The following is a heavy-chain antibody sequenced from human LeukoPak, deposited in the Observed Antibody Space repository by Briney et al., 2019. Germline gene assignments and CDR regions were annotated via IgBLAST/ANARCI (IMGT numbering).Heavy chain of an antibody. V-gene: IGHV3-74*01. Sequence: GGSLRLSCAASGFAFSSNWMHWVRQAPGKGLVWVSRISGDGSRTDYADSVKGRFTISRDNRKNTLYLQMNSLRAEDTAVYYCARPLGPSVDFDYWGQGTLVTVSS. D-gene: IGHD7-27*01. CDR1: GFAFSSNW. CDR2: ISGDGSRT. J-gene: IGHJ4*02. CDR3: ARPLGPSVDFDY.